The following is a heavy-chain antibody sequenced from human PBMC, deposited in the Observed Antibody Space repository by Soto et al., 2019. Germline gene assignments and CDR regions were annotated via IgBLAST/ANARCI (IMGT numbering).Heavy chain of an antibody. Sequence: ETLSLTGTVSGGSISSSSYYWGWIRQPPGKGLEWIGSIYYSGSTYYNPSLKSRVTISVDTSKNQFSLKLSSVTAADTAVYYCARRPGGGWFDPWGQGTLVTVSS. CDR2: IYYSGST. V-gene: IGHV4-39*01. CDR3: ARRPGGGWFDP. J-gene: IGHJ5*02. D-gene: IGHD1-26*01. CDR1: GGSISSSSYY.